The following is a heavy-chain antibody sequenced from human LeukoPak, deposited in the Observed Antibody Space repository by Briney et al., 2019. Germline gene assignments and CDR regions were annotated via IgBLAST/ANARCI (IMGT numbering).Heavy chain of an antibody. D-gene: IGHD2-15*01. V-gene: IGHV3-48*01. CDR3: AREADFCGGSCYSAPRHFDY. J-gene: IGHJ4*02. CDR1: GFTFSSYP. CDR2: INHSGTSV. Sequence: PGGSLRLSCAASGFTFSSYPMNWVRQAPGKGLEWISNINHSGTSVWYPDSVKGRFTISRDSAQNSLFLQMNSLRAEDTAVYYRAREADFCGGSCYSAPRHFDYWGQGTLVTVSS.